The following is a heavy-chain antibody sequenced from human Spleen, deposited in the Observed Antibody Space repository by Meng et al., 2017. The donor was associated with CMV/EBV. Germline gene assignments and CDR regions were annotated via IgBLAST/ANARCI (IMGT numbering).Heavy chain of an antibody. Sequence: SETLSLTCSVSGGSIRSSNYYWGWVRQPPGKGLEWIGSMYFGGSTHYTPSLKSRVTMSVDTSKNQFSLKLTSVTPADTAVYYCARGSANYYDSSGRYYHEVYYFDYWGQGTLVTVSS. J-gene: IGHJ4*02. V-gene: IGHV4-39*07. CDR2: MYFGGST. D-gene: IGHD3-22*01. CDR1: GGSIRSSNYY. CDR3: ARGSANYYDSSGRYYHEVYYFDY.